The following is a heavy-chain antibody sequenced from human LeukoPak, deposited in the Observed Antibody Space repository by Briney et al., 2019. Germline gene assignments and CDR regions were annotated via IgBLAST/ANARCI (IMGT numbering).Heavy chain of an antibody. CDR3: ARVKGLLVIDAFDI. CDR1: GGFISSYY. D-gene: IGHD3-22*01. CDR2: IYYSGST. J-gene: IGHJ3*02. V-gene: IGHV4-59*01. Sequence: SETLSLTCTVSGGFISSYYWSWIRQPPGKGLEWIGYIYYSGSTNYNPSLKSRVTISVDTSKNQFSLKLSSVTAADAAVYYCARVKGLLVIDAFDIWGQGAMVTVSS.